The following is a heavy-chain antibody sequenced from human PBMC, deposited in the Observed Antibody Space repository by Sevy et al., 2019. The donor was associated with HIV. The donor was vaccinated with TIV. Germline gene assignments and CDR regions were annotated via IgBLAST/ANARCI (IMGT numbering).Heavy chain of an antibody. CDR1: GYSVSSRYY. CDR3: ASDITSNWLFFDY. V-gene: IGHV4-38-2*01. J-gene: IGHJ4*02. CDR2: MYYSGST. Sequence: SETLSLTCAVSGYSVSSRYYWGWVRQPPGKGLEWIASMYYSGSTYYNPSLRSRVTISLDTSENQFSLKLTSVTAADTAVYYCASDITSNWLFFDYWGQGILGTVSS. D-gene: IGHD6-13*01.